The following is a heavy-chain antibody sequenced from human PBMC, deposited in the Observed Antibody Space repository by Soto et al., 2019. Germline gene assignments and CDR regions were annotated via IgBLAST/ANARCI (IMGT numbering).Heavy chain of an antibody. V-gene: IGHV4-59*01. D-gene: IGHD3-10*01. CDR2: IYYSGST. Sequence: SETLSLTCTVSGGSISSYYWSWIRQPPGKGLEWIGYIYYSGSTNYNPSLKSRVTISVDTSKNQFSLKLSSVTAADTAVYYCARDGRTYGSGSYAFDIWGQGTMVTVSS. CDR3: ARDGRTYGSGSYAFDI. CDR1: GGSISSYY. J-gene: IGHJ3*02.